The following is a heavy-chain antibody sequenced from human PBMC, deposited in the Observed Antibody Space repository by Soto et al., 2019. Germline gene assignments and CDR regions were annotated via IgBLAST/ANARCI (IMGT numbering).Heavy chain of an antibody. V-gene: IGHV3-53*01. J-gene: IGHJ6*02. Sequence: PGGSLRLSFAAARLSVSDNFMSWVRQAPGKGLQWVSIIYANKFGANTYYEESVRGRFTISRDNSNNLLYLHMNSLRAEDTAVYYCAKGLYGEHSFYFYDLDVRGQETPVTVSS. CDR2: IYANKFGANT. D-gene: IGHD3-10*01. CDR1: RLSVSDNF. CDR3: AKGLYGEHSFYFYDLDV.